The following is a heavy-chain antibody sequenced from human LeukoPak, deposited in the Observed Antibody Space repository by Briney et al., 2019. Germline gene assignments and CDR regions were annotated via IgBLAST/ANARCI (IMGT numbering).Heavy chain of an antibody. Sequence: GGSLRLSCAASGYTFSSYSMNWVRQAPGKGLEWVSSISSSSSYIYYADSVKGRFTISRDNAKNSLYLQMNSLRAEDTAVYYCARYYYDSSGYPTGAFDIWGQGTMVTVSS. CDR2: ISSSSSYI. CDR1: GYTFSSYS. V-gene: IGHV3-21*01. J-gene: IGHJ3*02. D-gene: IGHD3-22*01. CDR3: ARYYYDSSGYPTGAFDI.